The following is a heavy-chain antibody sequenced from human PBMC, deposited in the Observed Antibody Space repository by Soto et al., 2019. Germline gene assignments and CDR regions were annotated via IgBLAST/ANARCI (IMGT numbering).Heavy chain of an antibody. V-gene: IGHV3-30*18. J-gene: IGHJ6*02. Sequence: GGSLRLSFAASGFTFSSYGMHWFLQAPVKGLEWVAVISYDGSNKYYADSVKGRFTISRDNSKNTLYLQMNSLRAEDTAVYYCAKSTIFGAGPFYGMDVWGQGTTVTVSS. D-gene: IGHD3-3*01. CDR3: AKSTIFGAGPFYGMDV. CDR2: ISYDGSNK. CDR1: GFTFSSYG.